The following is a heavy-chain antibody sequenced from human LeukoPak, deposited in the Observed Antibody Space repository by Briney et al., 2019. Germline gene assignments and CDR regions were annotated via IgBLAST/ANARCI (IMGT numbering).Heavy chain of an antibody. CDR1: GFTFSSYA. V-gene: IGHV3-23*01. CDR3: AKDLAVDTAMVVAK. CDR2: ISGSGGST. Sequence: GGSLRFSCAASGFTFSSYAMSWVRQAPGKGLEWVSAISGSGGSTYYADSVKGRFTISRDNSKNTLYLQMNSLRAEDTAVYYCAKDLAVDTAMVVAKGGQGTLVTVSS. J-gene: IGHJ4*02. D-gene: IGHD5-18*01.